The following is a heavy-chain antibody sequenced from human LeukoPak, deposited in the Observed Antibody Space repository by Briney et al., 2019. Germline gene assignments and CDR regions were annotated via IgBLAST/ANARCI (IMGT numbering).Heavy chain of an antibody. CDR3: AKTVQLEPTDAYYYYYMDV. J-gene: IGHJ6*03. V-gene: IGHV3-23*01. CDR1: GFTFSNYA. CDR2: MSGRGGST. D-gene: IGHD1-1*01. Sequence: GGSLRLSCVASGFTFSNYALSWVRQAPGKGLEWVASMSGRGGSTFYADSVKGRFTISRDYSQNTLYLQMNSLRAEDTAVYYCAKTVQLEPTDAYYYYYMDVWGKGTTVTVSS.